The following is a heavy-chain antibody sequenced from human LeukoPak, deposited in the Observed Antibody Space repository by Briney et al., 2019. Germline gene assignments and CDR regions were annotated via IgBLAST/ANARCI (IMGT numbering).Heavy chain of an antibody. Sequence: PGGSLRLSCAASGFTFSSYGMHWVRQAPGKGLEWVAFIRYDGSNKYYADSVKGRFTISRDNAKNSLYVQMNSLRVEDTAVYYCAGQDYSGSGSQSFWGQGTLVTVSS. J-gene: IGHJ4*02. CDR3: AGQDYSGSGSQSF. V-gene: IGHV3-30*02. CDR2: IRYDGSNK. D-gene: IGHD3-10*01. CDR1: GFTFSSYG.